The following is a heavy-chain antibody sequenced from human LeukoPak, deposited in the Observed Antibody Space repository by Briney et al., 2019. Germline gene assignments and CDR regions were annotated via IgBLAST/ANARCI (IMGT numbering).Heavy chain of an antibody. CDR3: ARLLWFGELLLDY. CDR2: IYYSGST. CDR1: GGSISSSSYY. D-gene: IGHD3-10*01. V-gene: IGHV4-39*01. Sequence: SETLSLTFTVSGGSISSSSYYWGWIRQPPGKGLEWIGSIYYSGSTYYNPSLKSRVTISVDTSKNQFSLKLSSVTAADTAVYYCARLLWFGELLLDYWGQGTLVTVSS. J-gene: IGHJ4*02.